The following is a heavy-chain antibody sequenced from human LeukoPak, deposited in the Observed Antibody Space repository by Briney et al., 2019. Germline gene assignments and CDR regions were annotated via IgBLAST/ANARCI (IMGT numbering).Heavy chain of an antibody. D-gene: IGHD3-22*01. Sequence: ASVKVSCKASGYTFTGHYMHWVRQAPGQGLEWMGWINPNSGGTNYAQKFQGRVTMTRDTSISTAYMELSRLRSDDTAVYYCARAHASLGYYDSSGYYPYWGQGTLVTVSS. CDR2: INPNSGGT. V-gene: IGHV1-2*02. CDR1: GYTFTGHY. CDR3: ARAHASLGYYDSSGYYPY. J-gene: IGHJ4*02.